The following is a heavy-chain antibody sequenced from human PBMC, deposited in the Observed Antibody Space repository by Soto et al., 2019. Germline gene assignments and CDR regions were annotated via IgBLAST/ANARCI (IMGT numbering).Heavy chain of an antibody. CDR2: INAGNGNT. D-gene: IGHD3-3*01. Sequence: GASVKVSCKASGYTFTSYAMHWVRQAPGQRLEWMGWINAGNGNTKYSQKFQGRVTITRDTSASTAYMELGSLRSEETAVYYCARESKSYDFWSVPGYYGSDRMLQCYYYYMDVWGKGTTVTVSS. CDR1: GYTFTSYA. CDR3: ARESKSYDFWSVPGYYGSDRMLQCYYYYMDV. V-gene: IGHV1-3*01. J-gene: IGHJ6*03.